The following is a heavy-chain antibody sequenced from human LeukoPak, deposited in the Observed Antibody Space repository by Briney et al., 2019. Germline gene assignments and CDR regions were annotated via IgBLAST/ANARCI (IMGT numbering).Heavy chain of an antibody. CDR2: ISRNSGSI. CDR1: GFTFDDYA. J-gene: IGHJ5*01. CDR3: PKNIQAQEYYYFNAFDA. Sequence: PGRSLRLSCAASGFTFDDYAMHWVRQVPGKGLEWVSGISRNSGSIGYADSVMGRFTIFRDNAKKSLYLEMNSLRTEDTALYYCPKNIQAQEYYYFNAFDAWG. V-gene: IGHV3-9*01. D-gene: IGHD2/OR15-2a*01.